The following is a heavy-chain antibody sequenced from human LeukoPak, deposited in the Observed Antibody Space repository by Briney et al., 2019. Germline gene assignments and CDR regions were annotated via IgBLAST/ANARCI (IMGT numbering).Heavy chain of an antibody. D-gene: IGHD6-13*01. J-gene: IGHJ4*02. CDR2: LYHSGNT. CDR3: LAISSWYYFDY. CDR1: GYSISSGYY. V-gene: IGHV4-38-2*01. Sequence: SETLSLTCAVSGYSISSGYYWGWIRQSPGKGLEWIGSLYHSGNTYYNPTLKSRVTISVDTSMNQFSLKLRSVTAADTAVYYCLAISSWYYFDYWGQGALVTVSS.